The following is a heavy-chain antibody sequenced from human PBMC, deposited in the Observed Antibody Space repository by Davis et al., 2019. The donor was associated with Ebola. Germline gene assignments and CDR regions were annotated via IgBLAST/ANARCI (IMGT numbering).Heavy chain of an antibody. CDR3: ASLTYYYGSGSYGDAFDI. CDR1: GYTFTSYD. V-gene: IGHV1-2*02. Sequence: ASVKVSCKTSGYTFTSYDINWLRQAPGQGLEWMGWINPNSGGTNYAQKFQGRVTMTRDTSINTAYMELRRLSYDDTAVYYCASLTYYYGSGSYGDAFDIWGQGTMVTVSS. CDR2: INPNSGGT. D-gene: IGHD3-10*01. J-gene: IGHJ3*02.